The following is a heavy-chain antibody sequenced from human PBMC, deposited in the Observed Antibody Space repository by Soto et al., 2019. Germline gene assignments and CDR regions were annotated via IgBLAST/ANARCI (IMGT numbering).Heavy chain of an antibody. Sequence: PGGSLRLSCAASGFTFSSYGMHWVRQAPGKGLEWVAVISYDGSNKYYADSVKGRFTISRDNSKNTLYLQMNSLRAEDTAVYYCAKALDSSGQDALDYWGQGTLVTVS. CDR3: AKALDSSGQDALDY. CDR2: ISYDGSNK. J-gene: IGHJ4*02. V-gene: IGHV3-30*18. D-gene: IGHD3-22*01. CDR1: GFTFSSYG.